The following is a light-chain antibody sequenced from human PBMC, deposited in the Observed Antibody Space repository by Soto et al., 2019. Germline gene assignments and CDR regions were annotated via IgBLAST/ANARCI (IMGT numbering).Light chain of an antibody. V-gene: IGKV1-6*01. CDR2: GAS. Sequence: AIQMTQSPSSLSVSVGDRVTITCRASQDIRKDLGWYQQKPGKAPKLLIFGASTLQSGVPSRFSGSGSGTDFTLTISSLQPEDFATYYCLQDDTYPLTFGGGTKVEI. CDR1: QDIRKD. CDR3: LQDDTYPLT. J-gene: IGKJ4*01.